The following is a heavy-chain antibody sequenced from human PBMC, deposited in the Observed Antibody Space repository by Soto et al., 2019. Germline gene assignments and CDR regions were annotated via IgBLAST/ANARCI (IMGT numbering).Heavy chain of an antibody. Sequence: GGSLRLFCAASGFTVSSNYMSWVRQAPGKWLEWVSVIYSGGSTYYADSVKGRFTISRDNSKNTLYLQMNSLRAEDTAVYYCARFGNDILTGYQENYFDYWGQGTLVTVSS. D-gene: IGHD3-9*01. J-gene: IGHJ4*02. CDR3: ARFGNDILTGYQENYFDY. CDR1: GFTVSSNY. V-gene: IGHV3-66*01. CDR2: IYSGGST.